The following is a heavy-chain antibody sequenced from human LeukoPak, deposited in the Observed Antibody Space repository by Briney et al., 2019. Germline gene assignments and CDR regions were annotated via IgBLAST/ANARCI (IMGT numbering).Heavy chain of an antibody. Sequence: GASVKVSCKASGYTFTSYGINWVRQATGQGLEWMGWMNPNSGNTGYAQKFQGRVTMTRNTSISTAYMELSSLRSEDTAVYYCARLPYCSGGSCYGYWGQGTLVTVSS. V-gene: IGHV1-8*02. CDR2: MNPNSGNT. CDR1: GYTFTSYG. J-gene: IGHJ4*02. CDR3: ARLPYCSGGSCYGY. D-gene: IGHD2-15*01.